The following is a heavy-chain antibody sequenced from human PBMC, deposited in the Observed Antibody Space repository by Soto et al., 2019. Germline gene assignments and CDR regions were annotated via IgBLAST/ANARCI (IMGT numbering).Heavy chain of an antibody. CDR2: IYYSGST. CDR3: ARDGYGNFDD. J-gene: IGHJ4*02. Sequence: SETLSLTCTVSGGSVSSGSYYWSWIRQPPGKGLEWIGYIYYSGSTNYNPSLKSRVTISVDTSKNHFSLNLRSVTAADTAVYYCARDGYGNFDDWGQGTLVTVSS. V-gene: IGHV4-61*03. CDR1: GGSVSSGSYY. D-gene: IGHD5-12*01.